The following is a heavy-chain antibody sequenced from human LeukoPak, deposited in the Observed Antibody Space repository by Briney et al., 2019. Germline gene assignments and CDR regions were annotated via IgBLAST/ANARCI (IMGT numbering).Heavy chain of an antibody. CDR3: ARVLPAGSSYYYYMDV. V-gene: IGHV3-20*04. J-gene: IGHJ6*03. CDR1: GFTFDDYG. CDR2: INWNGGST. D-gene: IGHD2-2*01. Sequence: GGSLRLSCTASGFTFDDYGMSWVRQAPRKGLEWVSGINWNGGSTGYADSVKGRFTISRDNAKNSLYLQMNSLRAEDTALYYCARVLPAGSSYYYYMDVWGKGTTVTVSS.